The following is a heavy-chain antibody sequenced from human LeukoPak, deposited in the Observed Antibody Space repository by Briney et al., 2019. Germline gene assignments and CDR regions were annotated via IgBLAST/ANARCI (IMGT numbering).Heavy chain of an antibody. CDR1: GFTFSNYG. Sequence: GGSLRLSCAGSGFTFSNYGMHWVRQAPGKGLEWVAVISYDGSNKYYADSVKGRFTISRDNSKNTLYLQMNSLRAEDTAVYYCARGLGARWGNTLTGYYNDSADYWGQGTLVTVSS. CDR2: ISYDGSNK. D-gene: IGHD3-9*01. V-gene: IGHV3-30*12. J-gene: IGHJ4*02. CDR3: ARGLGARWGNTLTGYYNDSADY.